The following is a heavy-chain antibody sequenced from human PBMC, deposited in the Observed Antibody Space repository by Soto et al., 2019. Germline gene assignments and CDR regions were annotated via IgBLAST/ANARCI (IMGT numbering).Heavy chain of an antibody. D-gene: IGHD4-17*01. J-gene: IGHJ4*02. CDR3: ARLQYGDYRLDF. CDR1: GYRFSDYW. V-gene: IGHV5-10-1*01. Sequence: GESLKISCKGSGYRFSDYWITWVRQMPGKGLEWMGRIDPSDSYSNYSPSFQGHVTISADKPISTAYLQWSSLKASDTAMYYCARLQYGDYRLDFRGQGTPVTVSS. CDR2: IDPSDSYS.